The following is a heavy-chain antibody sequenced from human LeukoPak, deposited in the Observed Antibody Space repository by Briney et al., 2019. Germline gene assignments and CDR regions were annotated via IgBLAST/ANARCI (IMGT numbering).Heavy chain of an antibody. CDR2: ISAYNGNT. Sequence: GASVKVSCKASGYTFTSYGISWVRQAPGQGLEGMGWISAYNGNTNYAQKLQGRVTVTTDTSTSTAYMELRSLRSDDTAVYYCARDSNDFWSGYYPDNWFDPWGQGTLVTVSS. J-gene: IGHJ5*02. D-gene: IGHD3-3*01. CDR1: GYTFTSYG. V-gene: IGHV1-18*01. CDR3: ARDSNDFWSGYYPDNWFDP.